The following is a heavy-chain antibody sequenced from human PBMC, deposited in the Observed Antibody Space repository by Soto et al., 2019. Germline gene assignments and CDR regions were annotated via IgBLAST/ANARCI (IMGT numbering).Heavy chain of an antibody. CDR2: IIPMYGTT. CDR1: GGTFRSYV. J-gene: IGHJ4*02. Sequence: QVQLVQSGAEVKKPGSSVKVSCKASGGTFRSYVTSWVRQAPGQGLEWLGGIIPMYGTTYYAQTFQCRVTISEDESTSTAFMELSSLRSEDTAVYYCARIGTLDWIDDYWGKGTLVTVSS. D-gene: IGHD1-1*01. V-gene: IGHV1-69*12. CDR3: ARIGTLDWIDDY.